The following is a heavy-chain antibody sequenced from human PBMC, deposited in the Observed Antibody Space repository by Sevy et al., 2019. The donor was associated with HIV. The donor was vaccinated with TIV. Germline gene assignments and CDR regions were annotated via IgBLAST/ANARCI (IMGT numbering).Heavy chain of an antibody. J-gene: IGHJ4*02. D-gene: IGHD4-4*01. V-gene: IGHV3-30*18. CDR2: ISFDGSSK. CDR3: ANQHDYSYYVPAF. Sequence: GGSLRLSCAASGFTFSDYAIHWVRQAPGKGLEWVAVISFDGSSKDYTDSVKGRFTITRDDSKSMLFLQMHSLTAEDTAVYYCANQHDYSYYVPAFWGQGTLVTVSS. CDR1: GFTFSDYA.